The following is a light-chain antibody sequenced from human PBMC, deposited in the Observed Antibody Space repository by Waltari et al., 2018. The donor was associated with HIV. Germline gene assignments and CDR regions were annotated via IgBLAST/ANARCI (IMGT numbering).Light chain of an antibody. CDR3: QLWDSSSDHPV. CDR1: NIGSKS. Sequence: SYVLTQPPSVSVAPGQTARITCGGNNIGSKSVHWYQQKPGQAPVLVIYYERHRPSGVPERFSGANSGSTATLTISRVEAGDEADYYCQLWDSSSDHPVFGGGTKLTVL. V-gene: IGLV3-21*04. J-gene: IGLJ3*02. CDR2: YER.